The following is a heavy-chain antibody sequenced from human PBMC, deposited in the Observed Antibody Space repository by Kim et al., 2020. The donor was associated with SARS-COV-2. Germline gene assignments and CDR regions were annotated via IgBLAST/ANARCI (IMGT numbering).Heavy chain of an antibody. Sequence: GGSLRLSCAASGFTFSSYAMHWVRQAPGKGLEWVAVISYDGSNKYYADSVKGRFTISRDNSKNTLYLQMNSLRAEDTAVYYCARSNGYSFPDYWGQGTLVPVSP. CDR2: ISYDGSNK. D-gene: IGHD5-18*01. J-gene: IGHJ4*02. CDR3: ARSNGYSFPDY. CDR1: GFTFSSYA. V-gene: IGHV3-30*04.